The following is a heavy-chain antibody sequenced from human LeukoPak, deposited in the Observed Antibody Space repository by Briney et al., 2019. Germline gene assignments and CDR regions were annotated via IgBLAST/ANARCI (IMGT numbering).Heavy chain of an antibody. CDR1: GFTFSSYS. D-gene: IGHD1-26*01. V-gene: IGHV3-21*01. J-gene: IGHJ4*02. CDR3: ASGMWELHYFDY. CDR2: ISSSSSYI. Sequence: GGSLRLSCAASGFTFSSYSMNWVRQAPGKGMEWVSSISSSSSYIYYADSVKGRFTISRDNAKNSLYLQMNSLRAEDTAVYYCASGMWELHYFDYWGQGTLVTVSS.